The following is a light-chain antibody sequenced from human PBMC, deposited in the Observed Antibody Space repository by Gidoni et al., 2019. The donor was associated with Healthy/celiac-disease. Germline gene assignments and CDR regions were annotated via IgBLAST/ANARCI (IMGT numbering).Light chain of an antibody. J-gene: IGKJ4*01. CDR2: WAS. CDR1: QSVLYSSNNKNY. V-gene: IGKV4-1*01. Sequence: DIVLTQSPDCMAVSLGERATINCKSSQSVLYSSNNKNYLAWYQQKPGQPPKLLIYWASTRESGVPDRFSGSGSGPDFTLTISSLQAEDVAVYYCQQYYSTPLTFXGXTKVEIK. CDR3: QQYYSTPLT.